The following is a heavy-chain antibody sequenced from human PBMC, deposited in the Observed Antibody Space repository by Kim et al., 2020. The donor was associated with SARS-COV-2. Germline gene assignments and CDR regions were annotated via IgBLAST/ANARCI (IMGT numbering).Heavy chain of an antibody. CDR3: TTLGAM. CDR2: IKSKTDGGTT. CDR1: TFTLTNAG. D-gene: IGHD5-12*01. V-gene: IGHV3-15*01. Sequence: GGSLRLSCAASTFTLTNAGMNWVRQAPGKGLEWVGLIKSKTDGGTTDYAAPVKGRFSISRDDSKNTLYLEMNSLKTEDTAVYYCTTLGAMWGQGTLVTVSS. J-gene: IGHJ4*02.